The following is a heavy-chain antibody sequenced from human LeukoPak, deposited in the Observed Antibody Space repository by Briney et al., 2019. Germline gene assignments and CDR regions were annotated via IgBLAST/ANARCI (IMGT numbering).Heavy chain of an antibody. D-gene: IGHD1-26*01. CDR1: GFTFTNYW. J-gene: IGHJ4*02. CDR3: ARDPVGSNTLDH. Sequence: AGGSLRLSCAASGFTFTNYWMAWVRQSPGKGLEWVAVIWHDGSNRYYADSIKGRFSVSRDNSKSTLYLQMNSPRAEDTAVYYCARDPVGSNTLDHWGQGTLVIVSS. V-gene: IGHV3-33*08. CDR2: IWHDGSNR.